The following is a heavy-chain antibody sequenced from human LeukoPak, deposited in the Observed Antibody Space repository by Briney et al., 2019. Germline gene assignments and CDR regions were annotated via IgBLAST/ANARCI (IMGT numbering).Heavy chain of an antibody. Sequence: ASQTLSLTCTVSGGSISSGSYYWSWIRQPPGKGLEWIGYIYYSGSTNYNPSLKSRVTISVDTSKNQFSLKLSSVTAADTAVYYCARAYYYGSGSYYYYYYYMDVWGKGTTVTVSS. CDR3: ARAYYYGSGSYYYYYYYMDV. V-gene: IGHV4-61*01. D-gene: IGHD3-10*01. CDR1: GGSISSGSYY. J-gene: IGHJ6*03. CDR2: IYYSGST.